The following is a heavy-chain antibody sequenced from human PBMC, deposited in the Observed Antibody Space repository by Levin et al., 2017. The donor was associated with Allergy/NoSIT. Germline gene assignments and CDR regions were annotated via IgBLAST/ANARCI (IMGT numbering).Heavy chain of an antibody. CDR3: VKDFVGNADRY. V-gene: IGHV3-30*18. D-gene: IGHD3-3*01. Sequence: PGGSLRLSCAASGFTLSPYAMHWVRQAPGKGLEWVAVITYDGSNKYYADSAKGRFTISRDNSKNTLYLQMNSLRLEDTAVYYCVKDFVGNADRYWGQRTVVIVSA. CDR1: GFTLSPYA. J-gene: IGHJ4*02. CDR2: ITYDGSNK.